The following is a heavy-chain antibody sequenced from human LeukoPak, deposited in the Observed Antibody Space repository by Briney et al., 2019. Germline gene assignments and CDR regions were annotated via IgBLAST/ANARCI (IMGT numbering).Heavy chain of an antibody. J-gene: IGHJ4*02. CDR2: IIPIFGTT. CDR3: ARWGSGWDPSKY. CDR1: GGSFSSYA. V-gene: IGHV1-69*01. D-gene: IGHD6-19*01. Sequence: SVKVSCKASGGSFSSYAISWVRQAPGQGLEWMGGIIPIFGTTNYAQKFQGRVTITADESTSTAYMELSSLRSEDTALYYCARWGSGWDPSKYWGQGTLVTVSS.